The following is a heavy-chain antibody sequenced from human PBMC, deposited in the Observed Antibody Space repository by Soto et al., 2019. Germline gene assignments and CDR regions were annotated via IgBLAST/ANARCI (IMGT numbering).Heavy chain of an antibody. V-gene: IGHV4-59*12. Sequence: PSETLSLTCTVSGGSISSYYWSWIRQPPGKGLEWIGYIYYSGSTNYNPSLKSRVTISVDRSKNQFSLKLSSVTAADTAVYYCARDNRSGYYFDYWSQGTLVTGSS. D-gene: IGHD3-22*01. CDR1: GGSISSYY. J-gene: IGHJ4*02. CDR2: IYYSGST. CDR3: ARDNRSGYYFDY.